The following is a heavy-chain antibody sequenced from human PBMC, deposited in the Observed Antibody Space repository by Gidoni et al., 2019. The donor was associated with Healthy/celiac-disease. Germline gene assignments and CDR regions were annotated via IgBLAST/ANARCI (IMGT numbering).Heavy chain of an antibody. CDR3: AKVITGTTFDAFDI. J-gene: IGHJ3*02. V-gene: IGHV3-30*18. Sequence: QVPLVESGGGVVQPGRSLRLSFAASGFPFSTYGMHWVRQAPGKGLEWVAVISYDGSNKYYADSVKGRFTISRDNSKNTLYLQMNSLRAEDTAMYYCAKVITGTTFDAFDIWGQGTMVTVSS. CDR1: GFPFSTYG. CDR2: ISYDGSNK. D-gene: IGHD1-7*01.